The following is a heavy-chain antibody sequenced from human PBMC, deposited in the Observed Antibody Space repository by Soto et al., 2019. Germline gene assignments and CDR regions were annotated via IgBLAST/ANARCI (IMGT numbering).Heavy chain of an antibody. CDR1: GFTFSSYA. D-gene: IGHD2-15*01. V-gene: IGHV3-23*01. J-gene: IGHJ6*03. CDR3: ARRYCSGGSCRRGYYYYYMDV. Sequence: PGGSLRLSCAASGFTFSSYAMSWVRQAPGKGLEWVSAISGSGGSTYYADSVKGRFTISRDNPKNTLYLQMNSLRAEDTAVYYCARRYCSGGSCRRGYYYYYMDVWGKGTTVTVSS. CDR2: ISGSGGST.